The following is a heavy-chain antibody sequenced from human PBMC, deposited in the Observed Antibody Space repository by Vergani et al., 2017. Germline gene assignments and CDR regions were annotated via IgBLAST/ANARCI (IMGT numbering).Heavy chain of an antibody. CDR3: ASKRGACRAAYCHSYDF. Sequence: QVQLQESGPGLVKPSETLSLTCTVSGDSVISTDYHWGWIRQPPGKGLECIGSMDYSGGTSYNPSLESRISISFETPKNQFSLRLTSVTAADTAVYYCASKRGACRAAYCHSYDFWGPGTLVGVSS. CDR2: MDYSGGT. D-gene: IGHD2-15*01. J-gene: IGHJ4*02. V-gene: IGHV4-39*01. CDR1: GDSVISTDYH.